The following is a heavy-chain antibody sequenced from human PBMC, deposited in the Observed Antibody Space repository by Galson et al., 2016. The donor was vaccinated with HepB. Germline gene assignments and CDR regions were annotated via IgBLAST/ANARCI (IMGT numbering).Heavy chain of an antibody. CDR2: ISSYNGNT. J-gene: IGHJ6*02. V-gene: IGHV1-18*01. D-gene: IGHD2-2*01. CDR3: ARALVPAAMGGMDV. Sequence: SVKVSCKASGYTFTSYGISWVRQAPGQGLEWMGWISSYNGNTNHAQKVQGRVTMTTDTSTSTAYMELRSLRSDDTAVYYCARALVPAAMGGMDVWGQGTTVTVSS. CDR1: GYTFTSYG.